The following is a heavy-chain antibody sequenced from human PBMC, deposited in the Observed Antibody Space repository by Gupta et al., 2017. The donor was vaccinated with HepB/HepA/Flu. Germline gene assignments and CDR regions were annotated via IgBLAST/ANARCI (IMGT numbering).Heavy chain of an antibody. D-gene: IGHD6-13*01. CDR2: INDIGST. V-gene: IGHV4-34*02. CDR3: AREGPLASAVPLDY. CDR1: GGSFSGYY. J-gene: IGHJ4*02. Sequence: QVQLQQWGAGLLKPSETLSLTCAVYGGSFSGYYWTWLRQPLGKGLEWIGEINDIGSTNYNPSLKSRVTISIDTSKNQFSLKLTYVTAADTAVYYCAREGPLASAVPLDYWGQGTLVIVSS.